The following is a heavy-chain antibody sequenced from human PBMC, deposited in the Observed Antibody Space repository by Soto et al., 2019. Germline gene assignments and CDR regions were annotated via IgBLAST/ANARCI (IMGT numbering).Heavy chain of an antibody. Sequence: SETLSLTCIVSGGSISSSSYSWAWIRQPPGKGLEWIGTMYYGVNTYYNPSLESRVTISVDTSKNQFSLKLSSVTAADTAVYYCARVLRVGAIDYWGQGTLVTVSS. J-gene: IGHJ4*02. CDR1: GGSISSSSYS. CDR3: ARVLRVGAIDY. V-gene: IGHV4-39*07. D-gene: IGHD1-26*01. CDR2: MYYGVNT.